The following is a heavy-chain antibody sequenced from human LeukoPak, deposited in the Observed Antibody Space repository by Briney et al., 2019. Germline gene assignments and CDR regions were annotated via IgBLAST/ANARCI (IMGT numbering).Heavy chain of an antibody. CDR1: GGSFSGYY. CDR2: INHSGST. Sequence: SETLSLTCAVYGGSFSGYYWSWIRQPPGKGLEWIGEINHSGSTNYNPSLKSRVTISVDTSKNQFSLKLSSVTAADTAVYYCARLGGLNYCYYGMDVWGRGTTVTVSS. V-gene: IGHV4-34*01. J-gene: IGHJ6*02. CDR3: ARLGGLNYCYYGMDV.